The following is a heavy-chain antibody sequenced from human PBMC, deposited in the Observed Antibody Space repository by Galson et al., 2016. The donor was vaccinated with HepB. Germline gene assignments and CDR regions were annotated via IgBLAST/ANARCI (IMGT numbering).Heavy chain of an antibody. CDR3: TRLRFFSAANYFYGMDV. D-gene: IGHD3-10*01. V-gene: IGHV5-51*01. CDR1: GYSFASYW. CDR2: TFPGDSDT. Sequence: QSGAEVKKPGESLKISCKGSGYSFASYWIGWVRQMPGKGLEYMGITFPGDSDTTYSPSFQGQVTISVDKSISTAYLRWSSLAAPDTAMYYCTRLRFFSAANYFYGMDVWGQETTVTVSS. J-gene: IGHJ6*02.